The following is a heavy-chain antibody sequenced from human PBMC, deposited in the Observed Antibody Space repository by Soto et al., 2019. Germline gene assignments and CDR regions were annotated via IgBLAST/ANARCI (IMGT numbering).Heavy chain of an antibody. CDR2: ISAYNGNT. CDR3: ARGRYCSGGSCSSYGMDV. J-gene: IGHJ6*02. D-gene: IGHD2-15*01. V-gene: IGHV1-18*01. CDR1: CYTFTSYG. Sequence: SVKGSWTDFCYTFTSYGISWVRQAPGQGLEWMGWISAYNGNTNYAQKLQGRVTMTTDTSTSTAYMELRSLRSDDTAVYYCARGRYCSGGSCSSYGMDVWGQGTTVPVPS.